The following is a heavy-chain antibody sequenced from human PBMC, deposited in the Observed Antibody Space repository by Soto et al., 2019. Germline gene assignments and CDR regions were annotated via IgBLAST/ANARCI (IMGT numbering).Heavy chain of an antibody. J-gene: IGHJ6*02. CDR2: ISSSGSTI. D-gene: IGHD2-15*01. V-gene: IGHV3-48*03. Sequence: GGSLRLSCAASGFTFSSYEMNWVRQAPGKGLEWVSYISSSGSTIYYADSVKGRFTISRDDAKNSLYLQMNSLRAEDTAVYYCAREGCSGGSCYYGMDVWGQGTTVTVSS. CDR3: AREGCSGGSCYYGMDV. CDR1: GFTFSSYE.